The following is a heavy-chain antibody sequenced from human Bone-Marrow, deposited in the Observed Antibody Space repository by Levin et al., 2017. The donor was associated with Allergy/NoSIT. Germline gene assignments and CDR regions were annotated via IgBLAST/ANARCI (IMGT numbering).Heavy chain of an antibody. J-gene: IGHJ4*02. CDR2: IYYSGTT. Sequence: SQTLSLTCTVSGGSIGSSSYYWGWIRQSPGKGLEWIASIYYSGTTYYNPSLKSRVTISIDTSMNNFSLKVTSVTATDTAVYYCARRFAASSNWDFDYWGRGTLVTVSS. V-gene: IGHV4-39*02. D-gene: IGHD2-2*01. CDR3: ARRFAASSNWDFDY. CDR1: GGSIGSSSYY.